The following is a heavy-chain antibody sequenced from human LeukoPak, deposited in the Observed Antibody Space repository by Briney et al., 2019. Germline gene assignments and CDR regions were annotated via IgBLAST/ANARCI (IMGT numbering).Heavy chain of an antibody. CDR1: GGTFSSYS. Sequence: ASVNLSYTASGGTFSSYSISWVRQAPGQGLEWMGWISAYNGNTNYAQKLQGTVTMTTDTPTSTAYMELRSLRSDDTAVYYCAKTVVAATPWFDPWGKGNLVTVSS. J-gene: IGHJ5*02. CDR2: ISAYNGNT. V-gene: IGHV1-18*01. D-gene: IGHD2-15*01. CDR3: AKTVVAATPWFDP.